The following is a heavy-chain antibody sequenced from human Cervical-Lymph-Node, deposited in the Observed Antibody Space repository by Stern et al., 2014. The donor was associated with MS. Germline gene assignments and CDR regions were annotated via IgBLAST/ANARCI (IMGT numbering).Heavy chain of an antibody. V-gene: IGHV3-30*01. CDR1: GFIFSNYA. J-gene: IGHJ3*02. CDR3: ASQI. Sequence: VQLEESGGGVVQPGRSLRLSCAASGFIFSNYAMHWVRQPPGEGLEGVAVVSSDGANTYFADSVKGRFTISRDNSKNTLYLQMNSLKIEDTAIYYCASQIWGQGTMVTVSS. CDR2: VSSDGANT.